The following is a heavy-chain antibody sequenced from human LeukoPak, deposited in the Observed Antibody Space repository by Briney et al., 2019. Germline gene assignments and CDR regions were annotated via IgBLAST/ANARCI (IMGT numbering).Heavy chain of an antibody. D-gene: IGHD4-17*01. V-gene: IGHV1-2*02. CDR1: GYTLTGYY. CDR2: INPNSGGT. Sequence: ASVKVSCKASGYTLTGYYMHWVRQAPGQGLEWMGWINPNSGGTNYAQKFQGRVTMTRDTSISTAYMELSRLRSDDTAVYYCARECVPDDYGDYGCAFDIWGQGTMVTVSS. CDR3: ARECVPDDYGDYGCAFDI. J-gene: IGHJ3*02.